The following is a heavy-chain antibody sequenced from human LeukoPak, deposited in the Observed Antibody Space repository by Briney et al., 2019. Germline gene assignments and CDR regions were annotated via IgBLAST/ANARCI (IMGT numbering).Heavy chain of an antibody. CDR1: GFTFVSHW. CDR3: ARKNGLDY. J-gene: IGHJ4*02. V-gene: IGHV3-7*01. CDR2: INQDGSER. Sequence: GGSLRLSCVASGFTFVSHWMTWVRQAPGKGLEWVANINQDGSERYYVDSVKGRFTISRDNAKNSLYLQMNSLRAEDTAVYYCARKNGLDYWGQGTLVTVSS.